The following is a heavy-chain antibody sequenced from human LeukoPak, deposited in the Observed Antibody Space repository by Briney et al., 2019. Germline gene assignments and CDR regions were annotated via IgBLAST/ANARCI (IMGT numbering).Heavy chain of an antibody. CDR1: GFTFSSYG. CDR2: IWYDGSKK. Sequence: GGSLRLSCEAPGFTFSSYGMHWVRQAPGKGLEWVAVIWYDGSKKYYGDSVKGRFTISRDNSKNTLYLQMNSLRGEDTAIYYCARDLAARHFDYWGQGTLVTVSS. CDR3: ARDLAARHFDY. J-gene: IGHJ4*02. V-gene: IGHV3-33*01. D-gene: IGHD6-6*01.